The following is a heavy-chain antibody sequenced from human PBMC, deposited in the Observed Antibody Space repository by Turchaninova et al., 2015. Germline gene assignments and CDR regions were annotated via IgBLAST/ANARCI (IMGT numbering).Heavy chain of an antibody. CDR3: ARDWVGGGTFDY. Sequence: QVQLVQSGAEVKKPRASVKVSCTASGYTFTSYAMHWVRQAPGHRLEWMGWVHAVNGHTKYSQKFQGSLSMNKDTSARTAYMELSSLRAEDTAGYYCARDWVGGGTFDYWGQGTLVTVSS. CDR1: GYTFTSYA. CDR2: VHAVNGHT. J-gene: IGHJ4*02. V-gene: IGHV1-3*01. D-gene: IGHD3-16*01.